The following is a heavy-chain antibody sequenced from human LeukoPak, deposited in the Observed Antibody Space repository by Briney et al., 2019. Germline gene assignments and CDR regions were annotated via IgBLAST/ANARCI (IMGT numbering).Heavy chain of an antibody. CDR3: AKVGYSYGYEACFDY. CDR2: ISGSGGST. CDR1: GFTFSSYA. Sequence: GGSLRLSCVASGFTFSSYAMSWVRQALGRGLGWVSAISGSGGSTYYEDSVKGRFTISKDNSKNTLYLQMNSLSAEDTAVYYCAKVGYSYGYEACFDYWGQGTLVTVSS. D-gene: IGHD5-18*01. J-gene: IGHJ4*02. V-gene: IGHV3-23*01.